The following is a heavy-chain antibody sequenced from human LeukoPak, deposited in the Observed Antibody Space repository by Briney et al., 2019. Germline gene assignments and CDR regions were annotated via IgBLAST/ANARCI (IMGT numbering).Heavy chain of an antibody. V-gene: IGHV3-30-3*01. CDR2: ISYDGSNK. CDR3: ARDNVNTAMVTDSNWFDP. J-gene: IGHJ5*02. CDR1: GFTFSSYA. Sequence: GRSLRLSCAASGFTFSSYAMHWVRQAPGKGLEWVAVISYDGSNKYYADSVKGRFTISRDNSKNTLYLQMNSLRAEDTAVYYCARDNVNTAMVTDSNWFDPWGQGTLVTVSS. D-gene: IGHD5-18*01.